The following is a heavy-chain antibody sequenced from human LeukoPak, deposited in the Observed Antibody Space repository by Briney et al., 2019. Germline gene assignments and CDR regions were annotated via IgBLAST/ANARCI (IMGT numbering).Heavy chain of an antibody. CDR3: ARRRGDYGEGEFNY. D-gene: IGHD4-17*01. J-gene: IGHJ4*02. CDR2: IHGSGGP. V-gene: IGHV4-4*09. CDR1: GGSMSGYY. Sequence: PSETLSLTCSVTGGSMSGYYWTWIRQPPGGGLEWIGHIHGSGGPMYNPSLQSRVTMSIDASKNQFSLSLSPATATDTAFYYCARRRGDYGEGEFNYWGQGTLVTVSS.